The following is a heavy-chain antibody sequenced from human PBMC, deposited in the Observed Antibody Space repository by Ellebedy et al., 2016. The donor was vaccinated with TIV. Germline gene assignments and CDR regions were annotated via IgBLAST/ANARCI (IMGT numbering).Heavy chain of an antibody. J-gene: IGHJ4*02. V-gene: IGHV1-2*02. D-gene: IGHD4-17*01. Sequence: AASVKVSCKTSGYTFIYNYIHWVRQAPGQGLEWIGWLNPNSGVTTYAQRSQGRVTLTRDTSIATAYIEVGTLRSDDTAVYYCARGPDPVKIDFWGQGTLVTVSS. CDR2: LNPNSGVT. CDR1: GYTFIYNY. CDR3: ARGPDPVKIDF.